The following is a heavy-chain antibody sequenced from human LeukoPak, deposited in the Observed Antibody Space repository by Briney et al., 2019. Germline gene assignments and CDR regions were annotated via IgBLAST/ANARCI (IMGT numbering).Heavy chain of an antibody. CDR2: IYYTGST. V-gene: IGHV4-59*01. D-gene: IGHD2-2*02. CDR3: AREIAAISTAHFDS. Sequence: SETLSLTCTVSGGSISSYYWSWIRQPPGKGLEWIGHIYYTGSTNYNPSLKSRVTISIDTSKNQFSLQLSSVTAADTAVYYCAREIAAISTAHFDSWGQGTLVTVSS. J-gene: IGHJ4*02. CDR1: GGSISSYY.